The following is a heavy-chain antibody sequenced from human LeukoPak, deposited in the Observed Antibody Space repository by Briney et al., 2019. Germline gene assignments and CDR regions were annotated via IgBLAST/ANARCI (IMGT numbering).Heavy chain of an antibody. CDR1: GGSISSPY. V-gene: IGHV4-4*07. Sequence: SDTLSHTRTVSGGSISSPYWTWIRQPAARGLAGVGRYYTSEIANYHHSLKSRASMSVHTPKNQFSLKVTSVTAADTAIYYCARDYGVWFGEHYYYNGMDVWGQGISVTVSS. J-gene: IGHJ6*02. D-gene: IGHD3-10*01. CDR2: YYTSEIA. CDR3: ARDYGVWFGEHYYYNGMDV.